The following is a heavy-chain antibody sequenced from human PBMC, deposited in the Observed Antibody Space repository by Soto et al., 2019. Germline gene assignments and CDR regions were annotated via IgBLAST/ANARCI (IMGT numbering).Heavy chain of an antibody. J-gene: IGHJ1*01. CDR1: GYTFSNYW. CDR2: ICPGDSDT. D-gene: IGHD6-13*01. CDR3: ARLNWDKGIQTAGPGWYFQH. Sequence: GESLKISCKGSGYTFSNYWIGWVRQMPGKGLEWMGIICPGDSDTRYSPSFQGQVTISADKSISTAYLQWSSLKASDTAMYYCARLNWDKGIQTAGPGWYFQHWGQGTLVT. V-gene: IGHV5-51*01.